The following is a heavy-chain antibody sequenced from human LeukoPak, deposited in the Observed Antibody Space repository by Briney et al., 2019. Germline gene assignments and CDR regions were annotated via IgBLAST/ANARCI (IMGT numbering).Heavy chain of an antibody. J-gene: IGHJ4*02. D-gene: IGHD4-11*01. CDR3: ARYGRMTTVTTKCFDY. Sequence: SETLSLTCTVSGASISSSRDYWGWIRQTPGKGLEWIGSIYYSGSTYYNPSLKSRVTISVDTSKNQFSLKLSSVTAADTAVYYCARYGRMTTVTTKCFDYWGQGTLVTVSS. CDR2: IYYSGST. CDR1: GASISSSRDY. V-gene: IGHV4-39*07.